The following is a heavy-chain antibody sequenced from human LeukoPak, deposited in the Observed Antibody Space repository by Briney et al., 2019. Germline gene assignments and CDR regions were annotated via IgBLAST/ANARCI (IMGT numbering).Heavy chain of an antibody. D-gene: IGHD3-10*01. CDR2: IHSDGSTI. CDR3: ARGGGSAASGSQVRVDYMDV. CDR1: GFTFSNAW. J-gene: IGHJ6*03. Sequence: PGGSLRLSCAASGFTFSNAWMSWVRQAPGKGLVWVSLIHSDGSTIIYADSVKGRFTISRDNAKKTLYLQMDSLRVEDMAVYYCARGGGSAASGSQVRVDYMDVWGKGTTVTASS. V-gene: IGHV3-74*01.